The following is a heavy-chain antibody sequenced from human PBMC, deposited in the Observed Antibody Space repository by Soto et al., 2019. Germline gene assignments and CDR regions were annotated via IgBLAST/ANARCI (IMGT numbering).Heavy chain of an antibody. Sequence: ASVKVSCKASGYTFTGYYMHWLRQAPGQGLEWMGWINPSGGSTSYAQKFQGRVTMTRDTSTSTVYMELSSLRSEDTAVYYCARNYGSGRAFQPDYYYYMDVWGKGTTVTVSS. CDR1: GYTFTGYY. D-gene: IGHD3-10*01. CDR2: INPSGGST. J-gene: IGHJ6*03. V-gene: IGHV1-46*03. CDR3: ARNYGSGRAFQPDYYYYMDV.